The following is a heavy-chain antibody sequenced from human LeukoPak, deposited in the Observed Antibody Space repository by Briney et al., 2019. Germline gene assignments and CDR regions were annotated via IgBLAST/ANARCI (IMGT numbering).Heavy chain of an antibody. J-gene: IGHJ4*02. CDR2: IHNSGST. CDR3: ARYLSSGWSDY. V-gene: IGHV4-59*08. Sequence: PSETLSLTCTVSGGSISSYHWSWIRQPPGKGLEWIGYIHNSGSTRDNPSLKSRDTISVDTSKNQFSLRLSSVTAADTAVYYCARYLSSGWSDYWGQGTPVTVSS. D-gene: IGHD6-19*01. CDR1: GGSISSYH.